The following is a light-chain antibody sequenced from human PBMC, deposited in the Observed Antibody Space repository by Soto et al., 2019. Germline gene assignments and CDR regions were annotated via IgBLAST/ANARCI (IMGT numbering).Light chain of an antibody. CDR2: DAS. V-gene: IGKV3-11*01. Sequence: EIVLTQSPATLSLSPGERATLSCRVSQSVSSYLAWYQQKPGQAPRLLIYDASNRATGIPARFSGSGSGTDFTLTISSLEPEDFAVYYCQQRSNWPPSFGQGTRLENK. CDR1: QSVSSY. CDR3: QQRSNWPPS. J-gene: IGKJ5*01.